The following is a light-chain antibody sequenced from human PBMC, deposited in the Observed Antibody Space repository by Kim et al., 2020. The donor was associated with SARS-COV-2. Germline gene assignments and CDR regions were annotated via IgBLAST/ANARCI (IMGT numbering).Light chain of an antibody. CDR1: SSNIGSHT. Sequence: GQRVTTPCSGSSSNIGSHTVNWYQQLPGTAPKLLIYTNNQRPSGVPDRFSGSKSGTSASLAISGLQSEDEADYYCAAWDDSLNGYVFGTGTKVTVL. V-gene: IGLV1-44*01. CDR2: TNN. J-gene: IGLJ1*01. CDR3: AAWDDSLNGYV.